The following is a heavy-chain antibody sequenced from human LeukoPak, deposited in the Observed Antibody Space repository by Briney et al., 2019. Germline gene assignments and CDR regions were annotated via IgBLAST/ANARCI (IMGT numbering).Heavy chain of an antibody. V-gene: IGHV3-66*04. CDR2: IYSGGST. CDR3: AKQYSSSWEDYFDY. D-gene: IGHD6-6*01. J-gene: IGHJ4*02. Sequence: GGSLRLSCAASGFTVSSNYMSWVRQAPGKGLEWVSVIYSGGSTYYADSVKGRFTISRDNSKNTLYLQMNSLRAEDTAVYYCAKQYSSSWEDYFDYWGQGTLVTVSS. CDR1: GFTVSSNY.